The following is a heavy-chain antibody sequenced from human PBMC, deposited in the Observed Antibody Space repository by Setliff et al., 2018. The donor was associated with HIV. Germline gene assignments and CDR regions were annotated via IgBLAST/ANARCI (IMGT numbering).Heavy chain of an antibody. CDR2: IKQDGSDK. CDR3: ARVDGSSSWFYYY. D-gene: IGHD6-13*01. CDR1: GFTFSNYW. Sequence: GGSLRLSCAASGFTFSNYWMSWVRQAPGKGLEWVANIKQDGSDKYYVDSVKGRFTISRDNAKNSPYLQMNSLRAEDTAVYYCARVDGSSSWFYYYWGQGTLVTVSS. V-gene: IGHV3-7*03. J-gene: IGHJ4*02.